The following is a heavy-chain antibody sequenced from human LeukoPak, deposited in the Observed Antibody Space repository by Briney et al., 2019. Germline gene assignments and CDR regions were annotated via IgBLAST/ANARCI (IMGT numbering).Heavy chain of an antibody. CDR2: ISSSGSTI. D-gene: IGHD3-3*01. J-gene: IGHJ6*03. CDR3: TRDQRGYDFWRNYYCYMDV. CDR1: GFTFSDYY. V-gene: IGHV3-11*01. Sequence: GGSLRLSCAASGFTFSDYYMSWIRQAPGKGLEWVSYISSSGSTIYYADSVKGRFTISRDNAKNSLYLQMNSLRAEDTAVYYCTRDQRGYDFWRNYYCYMDVWGKGTTVTVSS.